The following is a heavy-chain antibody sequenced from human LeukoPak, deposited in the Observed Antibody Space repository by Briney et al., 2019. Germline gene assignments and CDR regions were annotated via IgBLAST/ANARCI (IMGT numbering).Heavy chain of an antibody. V-gene: IGHV4-31*03. CDR2: IYYSGST. J-gene: IGHJ4*02. D-gene: IGHD5-18*01. Sequence: SGTLSLTCTVSGGSISSGGYYWSWIRQHPGKGLEWIGYIYYSGSTYYNPSLKSRVTISVDTSKNQFSLKLSSVTAADTAVYYCARSGMQLWLPENWGQGTLVTVSS. CDR3: ARSGMQLWLPEN. CDR1: GGSISSGGYY.